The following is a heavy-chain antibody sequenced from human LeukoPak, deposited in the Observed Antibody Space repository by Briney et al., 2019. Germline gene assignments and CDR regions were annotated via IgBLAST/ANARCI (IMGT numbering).Heavy chain of an antibody. J-gene: IGHJ6*03. V-gene: IGHV3-7*04. CDR3: ARVRDRRDGYNFYFYYYMDV. Sequence: GGSLRLSCTASGFTFSDYWMNWVRQAPGKGLEGVANIKQDGSERSYVESVKGRFTISRDNAKNSLYLQMNSLRAEDTAVYYCARVRDRRDGYNFYFYYYMDVWGKGTTVTVSS. CDR2: IKQDGSER. D-gene: IGHD5-24*01. CDR1: GFTFSDYW.